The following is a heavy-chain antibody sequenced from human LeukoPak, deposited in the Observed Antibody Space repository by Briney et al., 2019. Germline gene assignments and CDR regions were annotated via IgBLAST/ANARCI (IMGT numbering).Heavy chain of an antibody. CDR1: GYTFTSYG. J-gene: IGHJ4*02. Sequence: GASVKVSCKASGYTFTSYGISWVRQAPGQGLEWMGWISAYNGNTNYAQKLQGRVTMTTDTSTSTAYMELRSLRSDDTAVYYCARATTSSFGDSVSFDYWGQGTLVTVSS. CDR2: ISAYNGNT. CDR3: ARATTSSFGDSVSFDY. D-gene: IGHD3-10*01. V-gene: IGHV1-18*01.